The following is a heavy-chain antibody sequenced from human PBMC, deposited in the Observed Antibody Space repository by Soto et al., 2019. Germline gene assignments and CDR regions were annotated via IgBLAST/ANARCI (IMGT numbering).Heavy chain of an antibody. J-gene: IGHJ4*02. D-gene: IGHD3-3*01. CDR3: ARSSGYISY. V-gene: IGHV4-59*01. CDR2: IYYSGST. CDR1: GGSIRTFY. Sequence: ASETLSLTCTVSGGSIRTFYWSCIRQPPGKGLEWIGYIYYSGSTNYNPSLKSRVTISVDTSKNQFSLKLSSVTAADTAVYYCARSSGYISYWGQGTLVTVSS.